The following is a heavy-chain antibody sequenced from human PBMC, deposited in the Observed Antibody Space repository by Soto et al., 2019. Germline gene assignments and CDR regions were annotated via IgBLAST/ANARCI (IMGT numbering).Heavy chain of an antibody. D-gene: IGHD3-9*01. Sequence: GESLKISCKGSGYSFTSYCISWVRQMPGKGLEWMGRIDPSDSYTNYSPSFQAHVTISADKSISTAYLQWSSLKASDTAMYYSARINTSYFTGYGAGYYCGTDVWGQGTTVTGSS. V-gene: IGHV5-10-1*01. J-gene: IGHJ6*02. CDR1: GYSFTSYC. CDR3: ARINTSYFTGYGAGYYCGTDV. CDR2: IDPSDSYT.